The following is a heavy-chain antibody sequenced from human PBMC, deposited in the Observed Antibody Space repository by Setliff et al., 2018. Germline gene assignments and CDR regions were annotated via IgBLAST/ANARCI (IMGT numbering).Heavy chain of an antibody. Sequence: SETMSLTCAIYGGSFSGYYWSWIRQPPGKGLEWIGEVNHVGNTNYNPSLKRRVSMSVDTSKNHFSLKLTSVTATDTAVYYCARDRFDSAIDYWGQGTLVTVSS. CDR2: VNHVGNT. CDR1: GGSFSGYY. D-gene: IGHD3-16*01. V-gene: IGHV4-34*09. J-gene: IGHJ4*02. CDR3: ARDRFDSAIDY.